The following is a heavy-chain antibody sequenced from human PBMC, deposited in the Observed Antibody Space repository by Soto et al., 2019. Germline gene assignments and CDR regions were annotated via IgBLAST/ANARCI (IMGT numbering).Heavy chain of an antibody. V-gene: IGHV1-3*01. CDR1: GYTFTSYA. CDR2: INAGNGNT. D-gene: IGHD2-15*01. Sequence: QVQLVQSGAEVKKPGASVKVSCKASGYTFTSYAMHWVRQAPGQRLEWMGWINAGNGNTKYSQKFQGRVTITRDTSASTAYMELSSLRSEDTAVYYCARVGCSGGSCFRGYRYLDYWGQGTLVTVSS. CDR3: ARVGCSGGSCFRGYRYLDY. J-gene: IGHJ4*02.